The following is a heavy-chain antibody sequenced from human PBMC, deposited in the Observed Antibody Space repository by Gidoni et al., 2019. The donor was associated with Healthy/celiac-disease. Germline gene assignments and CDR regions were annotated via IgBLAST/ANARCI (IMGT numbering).Heavy chain of an antibody. CDR1: GFTFSSYA. D-gene: IGHD3-22*01. CDR2: ISYDGSNK. J-gene: IGHJ4*02. V-gene: IGHV3-30-3*01. Sequence: QVQLVESGGGVVQPGRSLRRSCAASGFTFSSYAMHWVRQAPGKGLEWVAVISYDGSNKYYADSVKGRFTISRDNSKNTLYLQMNSLRAEDTAVYYCARDHYDSTGVVDYWGQGTLVTVSS. CDR3: ARDHYDSTGVVDY.